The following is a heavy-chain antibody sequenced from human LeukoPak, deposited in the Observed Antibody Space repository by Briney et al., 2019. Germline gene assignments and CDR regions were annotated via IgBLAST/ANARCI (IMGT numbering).Heavy chain of an antibody. CDR2: INTNTGNP. Sequence: ASVRVSCKASGYTFTSYAMNWVRQAPGQGLEWMGWINTNTGNPTYAQGFTGRFVFSLDTSVSTAYLQISSLKAEDTAVYYCARLEYDYVWGRAAVNAFDIWGQGTMVTVSS. V-gene: IGHV7-4-1*02. J-gene: IGHJ3*02. CDR3: ARLEYDYVWGRAAVNAFDI. CDR1: GYTFTSYA. D-gene: IGHD3-16*01.